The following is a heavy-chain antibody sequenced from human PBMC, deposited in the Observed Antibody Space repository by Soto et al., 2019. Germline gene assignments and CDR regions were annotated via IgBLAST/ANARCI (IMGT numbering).Heavy chain of an antibody. J-gene: IGHJ4*02. D-gene: IGHD1-1*01. V-gene: IGHV3-11*06. CDR2: SSNSGTFS. Sequence: PGGSLRLSCEVSGFTFSDYYIGWIRQAPGKGLEWISYSSNSGTFSRYADSVKGRFSISRDNTKNLLYLQMNSLRAEDTAVYYCARSGDNYNRLDYWGQRTPDTVSS. CDR3: ARSGDNYNRLDY. CDR1: GFTFSDYY.